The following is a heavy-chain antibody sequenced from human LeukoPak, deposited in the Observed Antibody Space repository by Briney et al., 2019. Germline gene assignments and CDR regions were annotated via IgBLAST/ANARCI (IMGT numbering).Heavy chain of an antibody. CDR1: GGSVSSGGYY. D-gene: IGHD1-26*01. V-gene: IGHV4-31*03. J-gene: IGHJ5*02. CDR3: ARQVGTTGGYNWFDP. CDR2: IYYNGDT. Sequence: SQTLSLTCTVSGGSVSSGGYYWTWIRQHPGEGLEWIGYIYYNGDTYYNPSLKSRVTISVDTSKNQFSLNLSSVTAADTAVYYCARQVGTTGGYNWFDPWGQGTLVTVSS.